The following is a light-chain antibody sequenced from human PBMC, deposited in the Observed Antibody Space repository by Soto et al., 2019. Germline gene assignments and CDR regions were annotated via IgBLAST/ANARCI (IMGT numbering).Light chain of an antibody. J-gene: IGKJ4*01. CDR2: GAS. Sequence: VLTQSPATLSVSPGERATLSCRASQSVSNNYLAWYQQKPGQAPRLLIYGASNRATGIPDRFSGSGSGTDFTLTISSLEPEDFAVYYCQQRSNWPPTFGGGTKVDIK. CDR3: QQRSNWPPT. CDR1: QSVSNNY. V-gene: IGKV3-11*01.